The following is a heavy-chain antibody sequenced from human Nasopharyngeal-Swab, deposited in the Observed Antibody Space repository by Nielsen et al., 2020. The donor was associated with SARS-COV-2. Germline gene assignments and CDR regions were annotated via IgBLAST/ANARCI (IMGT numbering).Heavy chain of an antibody. J-gene: IGHJ4*02. D-gene: IGHD6-19*01. CDR1: GFTFSSYS. Sequence: GESLKISCAASGFTFSSYSMNWVRQAPGKGLEWVSSISSSSSSIYYADSVKGRFTISRDNAKNSLYLQMNSLRAEDTAAYYCARDQTYSSGWYGPYYFDYWGQGTLVTVSS. V-gene: IGHV3-21*01. CDR3: ARDQTYSSGWYGPYYFDY. CDR2: ISSSSSSI.